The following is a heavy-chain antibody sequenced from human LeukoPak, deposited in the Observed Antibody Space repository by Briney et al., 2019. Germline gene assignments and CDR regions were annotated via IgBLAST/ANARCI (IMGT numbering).Heavy chain of an antibody. CDR3: ARGRFSGYGAD. J-gene: IGHJ4*02. CDR2: INPNSGGT. CDR1: GYTFTGYF. V-gene: IGHV1-2*02. D-gene: IGHD5-12*01. Sequence: ASVKVSCKASGYTFTGYFMHWVRQAPGQGLEWMGWINPNSGGTNFAQKFQGRVTMTRDTSISTAYMELSSLTSDDTAVYYCARGRFSGYGADWGQGTLVTVSS.